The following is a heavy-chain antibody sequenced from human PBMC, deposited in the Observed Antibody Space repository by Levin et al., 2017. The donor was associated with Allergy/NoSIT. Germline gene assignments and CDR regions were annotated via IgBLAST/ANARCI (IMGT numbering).Heavy chain of an antibody. CDR1: GGSISSSSYY. D-gene: IGHD1-26*01. CDR2: IYYSGST. J-gene: IGHJ4*02. CDR3: ARVGVGATLYPVLPDY. Sequence: NTGGSLRLSCTVSGGSISSSSYYWGWIRQPPGKGLEWIGSIYYSGSTYYNPSLKRRVTISVDTSKNQFSLKLSSVTAADTAVYYCARVGVGATLYPVLPDYWGQGTLVTVSS. V-gene: IGHV4-39*07.